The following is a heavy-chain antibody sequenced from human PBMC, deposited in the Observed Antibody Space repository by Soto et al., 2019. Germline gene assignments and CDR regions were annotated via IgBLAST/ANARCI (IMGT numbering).Heavy chain of an antibody. V-gene: IGHV3-30*18. CDR2: ISYDGSNK. J-gene: IGHJ3*02. Sequence: LRLSCAASGFTFSSYGMHWVRQAPGKGLEWVAVISYDGSNKYYADSVKGRFTISRDNSKNTLYLQMNSLRAEDTAVYYCAKDLWFGELSLGAFDIWGQGTMVTVSS. CDR3: AKDLWFGELSLGAFDI. CDR1: GFTFSSYG. D-gene: IGHD3-10*01.